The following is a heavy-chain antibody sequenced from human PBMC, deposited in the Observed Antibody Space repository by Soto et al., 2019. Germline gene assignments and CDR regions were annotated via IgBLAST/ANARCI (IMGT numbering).Heavy chain of an antibody. CDR1: GFTFTNAW. J-gene: IGHJ4*02. Sequence: EVQLVESGGGLVMPEGSLRLSCAASGFTFTNAWMSWVRQAPGKGLEWVGRIKSKSDGGTAEYAGPVKGRFTISRDDSKGTLSLQMNSLKAEDTAVYYCTTDDPINRYWGQGTLVTVSS. CDR2: IKSKSDGGTA. V-gene: IGHV3-15*01. CDR3: TTDDPINRY.